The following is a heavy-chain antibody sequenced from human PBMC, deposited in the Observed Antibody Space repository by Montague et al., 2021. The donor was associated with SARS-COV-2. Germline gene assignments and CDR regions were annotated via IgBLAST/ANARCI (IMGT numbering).Heavy chain of an antibody. Sequence: SETLSLTCAVYGGSVSDYYWSWIRQPPGKGLEWIGEINHSGSTNYSPSLTSRVTTSVDTSKNQFSLKLTSVTAADTAVYYCARGPRITMIVVVITDIWFDPWGQGTLVTVSS. CDR1: GGSVSDYY. D-gene: IGHD3-22*01. V-gene: IGHV4-34*01. CDR2: INHSGST. CDR3: ARGPRITMIVVVITDIWFDP. J-gene: IGHJ5*02.